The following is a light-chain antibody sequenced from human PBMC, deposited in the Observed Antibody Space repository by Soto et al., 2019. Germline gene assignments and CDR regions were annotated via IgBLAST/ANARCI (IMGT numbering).Light chain of an antibody. V-gene: IGKV1-39*01. CDR3: QQSYSTRYT. CDR2: AAS. Sequence: DIQMTQSPSSLSASVGDRVTITCRASQSIRSYLNWYQQKPGKAPKLLIYAASSLQSGVPLRFSGSGSVTDFTLTISSLQPEDFATYYCQQSYSTRYTFGQGTKLEIK. J-gene: IGKJ2*01. CDR1: QSIRSY.